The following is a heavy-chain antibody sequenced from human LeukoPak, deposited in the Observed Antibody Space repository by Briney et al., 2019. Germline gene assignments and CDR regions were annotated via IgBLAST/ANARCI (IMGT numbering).Heavy chain of an antibody. Sequence: GGSLRLSCAASGFSFSDYYMSWIRQAPGKGLEWVSYITNSGGDIYYADSVKGRLTISRDNSKKTLYLQMNSLRAEDTAVYYCARDVRDGYNWASGEFDSWGQGTLVTVSS. CDR3: ARDVRDGYNWASGEFDS. D-gene: IGHD5-24*01. J-gene: IGHJ4*02. CDR2: ITNSGGDI. V-gene: IGHV3-11*04. CDR1: GFSFSDYY.